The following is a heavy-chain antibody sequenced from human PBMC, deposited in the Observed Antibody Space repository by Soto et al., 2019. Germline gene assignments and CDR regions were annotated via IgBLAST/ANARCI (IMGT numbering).Heavy chain of an antibody. CDR2: IYHSGTT. Sequence: PSETLSLTCAVSGGSITSTNWWSWVRQPPGKGLEWIGEIYHSGTTNYNPSLKSRVTISVDKSKNQFSLKLTSVTAADTAVYYCARGIAAAHGSWLDPWGQGTLVTVSS. V-gene: IGHV4-4*02. CDR3: ARGIAAAHGSWLDP. D-gene: IGHD6-13*01. CDR1: GGSITSTNW. J-gene: IGHJ5*02.